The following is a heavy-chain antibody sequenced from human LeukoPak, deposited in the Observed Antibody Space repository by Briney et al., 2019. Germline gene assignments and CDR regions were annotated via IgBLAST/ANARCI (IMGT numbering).Heavy chain of an antibody. V-gene: IGHV3-23*01. J-gene: IGHJ6*02. CDR3: AKAVSCSSTSCYRSYGMDV. D-gene: IGHD2-2*02. CDR1: GFTFSSYG. Sequence: PGVSLRLSCAASGFTFSSYGMSWVRQAPGRGLEWVSGISGSGGSTYYADSVKGRFTISRDNSKNTLYLQMNSLRAEDTAVYYCAKAVSCSSTSCYRSYGMDVWGQGTTVTVSS. CDR2: ISGSGGST.